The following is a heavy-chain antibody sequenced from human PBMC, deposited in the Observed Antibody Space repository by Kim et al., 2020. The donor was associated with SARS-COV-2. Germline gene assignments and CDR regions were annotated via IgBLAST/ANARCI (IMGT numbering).Heavy chain of an antibody. Sequence: GGSLRLSCVASGFNFGAFAMGWVRQAPGKGLECVSGIIGRGDNTFNADSVKGRFTISRDNSKNTLYLQLNSLRAEDTAIYYCAKMKGQQWTNYGMYVWGQETTVRVSS. J-gene: IGHJ6*02. CDR2: IIGRGDNT. CDR3: AKMKGQQWTNYGMYV. V-gene: IGHV3-23*01. D-gene: IGHD6-19*01. CDR1: GFNFGAFA.